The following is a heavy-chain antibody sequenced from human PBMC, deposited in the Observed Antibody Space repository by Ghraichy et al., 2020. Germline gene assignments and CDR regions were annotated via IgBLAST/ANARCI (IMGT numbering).Heavy chain of an antibody. D-gene: IGHD2-2*01. Sequence: SLNISCAASGITFSRFGMHWVRQAPGKGLEWVAIIWYDGSKKYYADSVKGRFTISRDNSKNTLYLQMNSLRAEDTAVYYCARGYCTTSSCNDRPWFDPWGQGTLVTVSS. J-gene: IGHJ5*02. CDR3: ARGYCTTSSCNDRPWFDP. CDR1: GITFSRFG. CDR2: IWYDGSKK. V-gene: IGHV3-33*01.